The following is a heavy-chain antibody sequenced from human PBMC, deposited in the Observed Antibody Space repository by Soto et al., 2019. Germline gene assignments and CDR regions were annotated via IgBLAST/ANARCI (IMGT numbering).Heavy chain of an antibody. V-gene: IGHV3-48*03. D-gene: IGHD2-8*01. Sequence: EVHLVQSGGGSGQPGGSLRLACVASGFTFSGYEMNWVRQAPGEGLEWISYISGSGTAEYYADSVKGRFSISRDNAQNTLHLQMNGLKVEVTAVYYCARGGVYWGQGTLVTVSS. J-gene: IGHJ4*02. CDR3: ARGGVY. CDR1: GFTFSGYE. CDR2: ISGSGTAE.